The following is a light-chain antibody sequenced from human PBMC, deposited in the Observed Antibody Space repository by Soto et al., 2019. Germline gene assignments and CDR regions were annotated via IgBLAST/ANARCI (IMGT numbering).Light chain of an antibody. J-gene: IGKJ3*01. CDR2: WAS. CDR3: QQYYSTPPS. V-gene: IGKV4-1*01. Sequence: DIVMTQSPDSLAVSLGERATINCKSSQSVLYSSNNKNYLAWYQQKPGQPPKLLIYWASTRKSVVPDRVSGSGSGTDFTLTIGSLQAEDVAVYYCQQYYSTPPSFGPGTKGDIK. CDR1: QSVLYSSNNKNY.